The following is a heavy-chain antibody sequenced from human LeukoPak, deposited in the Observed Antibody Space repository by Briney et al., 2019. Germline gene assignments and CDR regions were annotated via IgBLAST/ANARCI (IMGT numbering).Heavy chain of an antibody. Sequence: ASVKVSCKASGGTFSSYAISWVRQAPGQGLEWMGGIIPIFGTANYAQKFQGRVTITADESTSTAYMELSSLRSEETAVYYCARAYTYYYDSSVQDAFDIWGQGTMVTVSS. CDR1: GGTFSSYA. CDR3: ARAYTYYYDSSVQDAFDI. V-gene: IGHV1-69*13. D-gene: IGHD3-22*01. J-gene: IGHJ3*02. CDR2: IIPIFGTA.